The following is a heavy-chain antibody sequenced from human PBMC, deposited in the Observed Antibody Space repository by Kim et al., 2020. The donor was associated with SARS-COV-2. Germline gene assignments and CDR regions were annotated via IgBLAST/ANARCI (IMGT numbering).Heavy chain of an antibody. D-gene: IGHD3-10*01. Sequence: FQGRVTITADKSTSTAYMELSSLRSEDTAVYYCAREVDGSGSYPTYYFDYWGQGTLVTVSS. J-gene: IGHJ4*02. V-gene: IGHV1-69*04. CDR3: AREVDGSGSYPTYYFDY.